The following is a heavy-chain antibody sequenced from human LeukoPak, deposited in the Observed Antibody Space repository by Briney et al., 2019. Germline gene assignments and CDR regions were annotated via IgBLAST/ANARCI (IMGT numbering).Heavy chain of an antibody. Sequence: ASVKVSCKTSVYSFNDYYLHWVRQAPGQGLEWMGWINPNSGRTNSAPKFQGRVTLTTDTSITTAYMELTSLISGDTALYYCARDSSDVLTGYYHFWGQGTLVTVSS. V-gene: IGHV1-2*02. CDR1: VYSFNDYY. D-gene: IGHD3-9*01. CDR3: ARDSSDVLTGYYHF. J-gene: IGHJ4*02. CDR2: INPNSGRT.